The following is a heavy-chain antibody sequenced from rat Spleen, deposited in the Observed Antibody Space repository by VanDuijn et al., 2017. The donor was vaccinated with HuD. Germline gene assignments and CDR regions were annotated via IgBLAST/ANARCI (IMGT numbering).Heavy chain of an antibody. CDR3: TTLYGRFAC. J-gene: IGHJ3*01. CDR2: ITNSGGST. CDR1: GFTFSNYG. V-gene: IGHV5-27*01. Sequence: EVQLVESGGGLVQPGRSLKLSCAASGFTFSNYGVAWVRQAPTKGLEWVASITNSGGSTYYRDSVKGRFTISRDNAKSTLYLQMDSLRSEDTATYYCTTLYGRFACWGQGTLITVSS. D-gene: IGHD1-11*01.